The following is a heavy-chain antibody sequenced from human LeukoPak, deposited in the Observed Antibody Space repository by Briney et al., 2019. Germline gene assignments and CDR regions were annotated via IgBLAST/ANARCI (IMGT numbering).Heavy chain of an antibody. CDR3: VRGITTPDC. CDR2: ITRGGGT. J-gene: IGHJ4*02. D-gene: IGHD3-3*01. Sequence: GGSLRLSCAASGFTFSSYDMTWVRQAPGKGLEWVAGITRGGGTYYADSVKGRCTISRDNSKNTLYLQMSSLRAEDTAVYYCVRGITTPDCWGQGTLVTVSS. CDR1: GFTFSSYD. V-gene: IGHV3-23*01.